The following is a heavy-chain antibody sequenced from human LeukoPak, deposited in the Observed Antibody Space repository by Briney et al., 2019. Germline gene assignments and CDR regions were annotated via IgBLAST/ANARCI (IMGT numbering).Heavy chain of an antibody. V-gene: IGHV1-18*01. J-gene: IGHJ5*02. Sequence: ASVRVSCKASGYTFTNYYINWVRQAPGQGLEWMGWISAYNFNTNYAQKLQGRVTMTTDTSTSTAYMELRSLRSDDTAVYYCARAGYSSSWYPGGVYNWFDPWGQGTLVTVSS. CDR3: ARAGYSSSWYPGGVYNWFDP. CDR2: ISAYNFNT. CDR1: GYTFTNYY. D-gene: IGHD6-13*01.